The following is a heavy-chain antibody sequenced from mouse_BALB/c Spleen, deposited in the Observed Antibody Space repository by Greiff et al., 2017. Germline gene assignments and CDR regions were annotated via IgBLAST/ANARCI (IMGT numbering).Heavy chain of an antibody. V-gene: IGHV5-4*02. CDR1: GFTFSDYY. J-gene: IGHJ3*01. CDR2: ISDGGSYT. D-gene: IGHD1-1*01. Sequence: VQLKESGGGLVKPGGSLKLSCAASGFTFSDYYMYWVRQTPEKRLEWVATISDGGSYTYYPDSVKGRFTISRDNAKNNLYLQMSSLKSEDTAMYYCARDFSHYYGSSYGAYWGQGTLVTVSA. CDR3: ARDFSHYYGSSYGAY.